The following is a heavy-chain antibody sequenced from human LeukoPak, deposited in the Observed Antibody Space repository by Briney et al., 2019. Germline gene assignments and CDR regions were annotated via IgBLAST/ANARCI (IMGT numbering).Heavy chain of an antibody. CDR3: ARDSGHNYDFWSGYYTEGYYFDY. CDR2: IYHSGST. CDR1: GGSISSSNW. D-gene: IGHD3-3*01. V-gene: IGHV4-4*02. Sequence: SGTLSLTCAVSGGSISSSNWWSWVRQPPGKGLEWIGEIYHSGSTNYNPSLKSRVTISVDKSKNQFSLKLSSVTAADTAVYYCARDSGHNYDFWSGYYTEGYYFDYWGQGTLVTVSS. J-gene: IGHJ4*02.